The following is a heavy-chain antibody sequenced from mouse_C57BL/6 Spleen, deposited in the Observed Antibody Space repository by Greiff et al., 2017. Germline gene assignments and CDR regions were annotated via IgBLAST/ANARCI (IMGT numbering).Heavy chain of an antibody. CDR1: GYTFTDYN. Sequence: EVKLMESGPELVKPGASVKIPCKASGYTFTDYNMDWVKQSHGKSLEWIGDINPNNGGTIYNQKFKGKATLTVDKSSSTAYMELRSLTSEDTAVYYCARSFLMDYYAMDYWGQGTSVTVSS. CDR2: INPNNGGT. J-gene: IGHJ4*01. CDR3: ARSFLMDYYAMDY. V-gene: IGHV1-18*01.